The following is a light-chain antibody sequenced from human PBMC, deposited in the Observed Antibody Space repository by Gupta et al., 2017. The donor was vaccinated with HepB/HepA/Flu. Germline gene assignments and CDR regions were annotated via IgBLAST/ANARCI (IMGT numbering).Light chain of an antibody. V-gene: IGKV3-15*01. J-gene: IGKJ2*01. Sequence: QPPATLSVSPGERATHSCKASQSVNGNLAWYQQKPGQAPRLLIHGASTRVTGIPARFSGSGSGTEFTLTISSLQSEDFAVYYCQQYNNWPPSTFGQGTKLEIK. CDR3: QQYNNWPPST. CDR2: GAS. CDR1: QSVNGN.